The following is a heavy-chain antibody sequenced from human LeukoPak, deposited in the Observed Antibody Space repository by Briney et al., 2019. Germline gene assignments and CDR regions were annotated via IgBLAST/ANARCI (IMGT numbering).Heavy chain of an antibody. V-gene: IGHV3-66*01. J-gene: IGHJ4*02. D-gene: IGHD6-19*01. CDR2: IYFGGTT. CDR1: GFTVSSNY. Sequence: GGSLRLSCAASGFTVSSNYMTWVRQAPGQGLGWVSVIYFGGTTYYADSVKGRFTISRDNSQNTMYLQMNSLRAEDTAVYYCARGLEQWHGFDFWGQGTLVTVSS. CDR3: ARGLEQWHGFDF.